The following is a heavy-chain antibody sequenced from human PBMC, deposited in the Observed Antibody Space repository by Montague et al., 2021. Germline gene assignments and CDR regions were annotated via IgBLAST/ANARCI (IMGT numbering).Heavy chain of an antibody. CDR3: AREWSGFDF. CDR1: GDSMNTYY. J-gene: IGHJ3*01. Sequence: SETLSLTCTVSGDSMNTYYWNWIRQPPGKGLEWIGYISSSGNTNYNPSLKSRVTISVDTSRNQFSLELSSVTAADTAMYYCAREWSGFDFWGHGAMVTVSS. V-gene: IGHV4-59*01. CDR2: ISSSGNT. D-gene: IGHD3-3*01.